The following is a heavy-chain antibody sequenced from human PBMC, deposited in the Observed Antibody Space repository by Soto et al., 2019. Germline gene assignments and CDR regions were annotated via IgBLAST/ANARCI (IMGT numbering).Heavy chain of an antibody. V-gene: IGHV4-39*01. J-gene: IGHJ3*02. CDR1: GGSISSSSYY. CDR3: ARHVGYSSPPDAFDI. D-gene: IGHD5-18*01. CDR2: IYYSGST. Sequence: QLQLQESGPGLVKPSETLSLTCTVSGGSISSSSYYWGWIRQPPGKGLEWIGSIYYSGSTYYNPSLKSRVTISVDTSKKQFSLKLSSVTAADTAVYYCARHVGYSSPPDAFDIWGHGTMVTVSS.